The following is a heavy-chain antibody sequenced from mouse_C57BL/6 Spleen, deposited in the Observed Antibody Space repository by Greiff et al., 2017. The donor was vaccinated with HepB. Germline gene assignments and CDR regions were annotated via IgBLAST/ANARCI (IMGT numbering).Heavy chain of an antibody. V-gene: IGHV5-17*01. CDR2: ISSGSSTN. D-gene: IGHD2-4*01. Sequence: EVELVESGGGLVKPGGSLKLSCAASGFTFSDYGMHWVRQAPEKGLEWVAYISSGSSTNDYADTVKGRFTIARDNAKNTLFLQMTSLRSEDTAMYYCARAGDYDGAMDYWGQGTSVTVSS. J-gene: IGHJ4*01. CDR1: GFTFSDYG. CDR3: ARAGDYDGAMDY.